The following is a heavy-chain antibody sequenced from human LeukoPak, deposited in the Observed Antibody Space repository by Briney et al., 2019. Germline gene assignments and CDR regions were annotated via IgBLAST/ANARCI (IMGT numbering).Heavy chain of an antibody. J-gene: IGHJ4*02. D-gene: IGHD3-10*01. CDR3: ARGNYYGQDY. V-gene: IGHV3-30*04. Sequence: PGGSLRLSCVVSGFSFSDNVFHWVRQAPGKGLEWVTYLSYDGVNAFYADSVKGRFTISRDNAKNTLYLQMNSLRAEDTAVYYCARGNYYGQDYWGQGTLVTVSS. CDR1: GFSFSDNV. CDR2: LSYDGVNA.